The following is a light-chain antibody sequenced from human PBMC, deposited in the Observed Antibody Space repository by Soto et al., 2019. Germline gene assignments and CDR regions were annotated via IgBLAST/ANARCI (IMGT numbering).Light chain of an antibody. CDR1: QSVSSY. V-gene: IGKV3-15*01. CDR2: GAS. CDR3: QQYNNWPWT. Sequence: DIVLTQSPGTLSLSPGERATLSCRASQSVSSYLAWYQQKPGQAPRLLIHGASTRATGFPARFSGSGSGTDFTLTISSLQSEDFAVYYCQQYNNWPWTFGQGTKVDIK. J-gene: IGKJ1*01.